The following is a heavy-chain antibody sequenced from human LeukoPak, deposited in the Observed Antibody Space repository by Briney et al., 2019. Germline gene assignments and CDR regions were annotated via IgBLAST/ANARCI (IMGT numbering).Heavy chain of an antibody. V-gene: IGHV4-34*01. D-gene: IGHD3-9*01. CDR1: GGSFSGYY. Sequence: SETLSLTCAVYGGSFSGYYWSWIRQPPGKGLVWIEEISHSGSTNYNPSLKSRVTISVDTSKNQFSLKLSSVTAADTAVYYCASNYDILTGPDAFDIWGQGTMLTVSS. CDR3: ASNYDILTGPDAFDI. J-gene: IGHJ3*02. CDR2: ISHSGST.